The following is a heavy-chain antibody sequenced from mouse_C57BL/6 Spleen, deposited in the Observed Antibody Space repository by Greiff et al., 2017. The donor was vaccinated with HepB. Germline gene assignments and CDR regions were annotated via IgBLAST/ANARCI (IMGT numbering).Heavy chain of an antibody. Sequence: VQRVESGPELVKPGASVKISCKASGYAFSSSWMNWVKQRPGKGLEWIGRIYPGDGDTNYNGKFKGKATLTADKSSSTAYMQLSSLTSEDSAVYFCARTTTVEPPWYFDVWGTGTTVTVSS. CDR3: ARTTTVEPPWYFDV. CDR1: GYAFSSSW. D-gene: IGHD1-1*01. V-gene: IGHV1-82*01. J-gene: IGHJ1*03. CDR2: IYPGDGDT.